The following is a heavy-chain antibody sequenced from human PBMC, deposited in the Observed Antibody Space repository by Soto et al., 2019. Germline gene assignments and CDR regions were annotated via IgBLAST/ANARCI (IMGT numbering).Heavy chain of an antibody. CDR1: GGSISVYY. Sequence: SETLSLTCTISGGSISVYYWSWIRQPPGQALEWIGYIYDSGSPYYHPSLRSRVIISADTSKNQISLKLTSAPAADTAVYYCARGVGSSPPRYWGRGTLVTVSS. J-gene: IGHJ4*02. CDR3: ARGVGSSPPRY. D-gene: IGHD1-26*01. V-gene: IGHV4-59*01. CDR2: IYDSGSP.